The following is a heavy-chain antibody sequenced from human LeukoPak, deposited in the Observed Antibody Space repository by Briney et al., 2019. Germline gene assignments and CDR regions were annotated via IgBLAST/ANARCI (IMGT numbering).Heavy chain of an antibody. CDR2: ISSSGSTI. CDR1: GFTFSSYE. J-gene: IGHJ4*02. D-gene: IGHD6-19*01. Sequence: PGGSLRLSCAASGFTFSSYEMNWVRQAPGKGLEWVSYISSSGSTIYYADSVKGRFTISRDIAKNPLYLQMNSLRAEDTAVYYCARRAVAGQPYYFDYWGQGTLVTVSS. V-gene: IGHV3-48*03. CDR3: ARRAVAGQPYYFDY.